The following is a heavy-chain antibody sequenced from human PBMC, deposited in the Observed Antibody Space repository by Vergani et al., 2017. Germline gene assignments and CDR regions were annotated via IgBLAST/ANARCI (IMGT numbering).Heavy chain of an antibody. V-gene: IGHV6-1*01. CDR2: TYYRSKWYN. D-gene: IGHD4-17*01. Sequence: QVQLQQSGPGLVKLSQTLSLTCAISGDSVSSNSAAWNWIRQSPSRGLEWLGRTYYRSKWYNDYAVSVKSRITINPDTSKNQFSLQLNSVTPEDTAVYYCARDPSDHDYGDYWGWFDPWGQGTLVTVSS. CDR3: ARDPSDHDYGDYWGWFDP. J-gene: IGHJ5*02. CDR1: GDSVSSNSAA.